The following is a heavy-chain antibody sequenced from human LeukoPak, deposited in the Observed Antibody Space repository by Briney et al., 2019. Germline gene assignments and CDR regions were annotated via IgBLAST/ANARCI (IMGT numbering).Heavy chain of an antibody. CDR3: TRGGGWSPYYFDY. CDR2: IYYSGST. V-gene: IGHV4-59*01. J-gene: IGHJ4*02. D-gene: IGHD6-19*01. Sequence: SETLSLTCTVSGGSISSYYWSWIRQPPGKGLEWIGYIYYSGSTNYNPSLKSRVTISVDTSKNQFSLKLSSVTAADTAVYYCTRGGGWSPYYFDYWGPGALVTVSS. CDR1: GGSISSYY.